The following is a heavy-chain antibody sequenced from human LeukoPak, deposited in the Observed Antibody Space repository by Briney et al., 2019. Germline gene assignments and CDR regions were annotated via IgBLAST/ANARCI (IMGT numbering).Heavy chain of an antibody. J-gene: IGHJ6*03. CDR1: GFTFSSYG. Sequence: GGSLRLSCAASGFTFSSYGMSWVRQAPGKGLEWVSAISGSGGSTYYADSVKGRFTISRDNSKNTLYLQMNSLRAEDTAVYYCARDKGSYYDSSGSTPYYYYMDVWGKGTTVTISS. D-gene: IGHD3-22*01. V-gene: IGHV3-23*01. CDR2: ISGSGGST. CDR3: ARDKGSYYDSSGSTPYYYYMDV.